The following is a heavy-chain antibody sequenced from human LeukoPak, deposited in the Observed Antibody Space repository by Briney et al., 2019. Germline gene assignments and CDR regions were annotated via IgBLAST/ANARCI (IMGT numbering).Heavy chain of an antibody. CDR2: IIPIFGTA. J-gene: IGHJ5*02. V-gene: IGHV1-69*05. CDR3: ARKGPARGNWFDP. Sequence: SVKVSCKASGGTFSSYAISWVRQAPGQGLEWMGGIIPIFGTANYAQKFQGRVTITTDESTSTAYMELSSLRSEDTAVYYCARKGPARGNWFDPWGQGTLVTVSS. CDR1: GGTFSSYA. D-gene: IGHD2-2*01.